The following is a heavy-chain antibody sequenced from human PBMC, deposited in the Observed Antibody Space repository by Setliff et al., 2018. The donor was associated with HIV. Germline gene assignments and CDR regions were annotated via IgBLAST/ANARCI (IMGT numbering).Heavy chain of an antibody. CDR1: GVSIISGGFY. CDR3: ARLDVDIAMAPDY. Sequence: LSLPCSVSGVSIISGGFYWSWIRQHPEKGLEWIGYIYYSGTTTYNPSLRSRVTISVDTSKNQFSLKLSSVTAADTAVYYCARLDVDIAMAPDYWGQGMLGTVPQ. CDR2: IYYSGTT. D-gene: IGHD5-18*01. V-gene: IGHV4-31*03. J-gene: IGHJ4*02.